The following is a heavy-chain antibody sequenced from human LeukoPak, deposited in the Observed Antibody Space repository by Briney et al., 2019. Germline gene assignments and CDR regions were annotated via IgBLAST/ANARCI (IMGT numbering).Heavy chain of an antibody. V-gene: IGHV4-59*08. CDR3: ARVRYQLLSPIDY. CDR2: IYYSGST. CDR1: GGPISSYY. D-gene: IGHD2-2*01. J-gene: IGHJ4*02. Sequence: LXLTXTVSGGPISSYYWSWVRQPPGKXLEWIGDIYYSGSTNYNPSLKSRVTISVDTSKNQFSLKLSSVTAADTAVYYCARVRYQLLSPIDYWGQGTLVTVSS.